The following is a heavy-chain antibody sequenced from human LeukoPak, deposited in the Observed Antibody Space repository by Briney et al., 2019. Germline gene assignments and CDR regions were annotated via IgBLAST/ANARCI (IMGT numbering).Heavy chain of an antibody. CDR2: IRYDGSNK. Sequence: GGSLRLSCAASGFTFSSYGMHGVRHAPGKGLEWVAFIRYDGSNKYYADSVKGRFTISRDNSKNTLYLQMNSVRAEDTAVYYCVTATTVIYSGQGTLVTVSS. CDR3: VTATTVIY. D-gene: IGHD4-17*01. J-gene: IGHJ4*02. V-gene: IGHV3-30*02. CDR1: GFTFSSYG.